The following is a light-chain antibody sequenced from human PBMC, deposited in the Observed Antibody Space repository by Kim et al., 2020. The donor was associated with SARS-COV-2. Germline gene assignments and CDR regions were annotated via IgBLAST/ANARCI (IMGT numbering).Light chain of an antibody. CDR1: QTVFYNFNNKNY. CDR3: HQYYRTPYT. CDR2: WAS. J-gene: IGKJ2*01. V-gene: IGKV4-1*01. Sequence: DIVMTQSPDSLAVSLGERATINCKSSQTVFYNFNNKNYLAWYQHKPGQPPKLLIYWASTRESGVPNRFSGSGSGTDFTLTISTLQAEDVAVYYCHQYYRTPYTFGQGTKLEI.